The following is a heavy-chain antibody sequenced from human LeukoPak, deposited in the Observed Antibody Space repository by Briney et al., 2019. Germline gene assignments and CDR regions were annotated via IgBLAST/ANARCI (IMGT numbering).Heavy chain of an antibody. CDR3: ASVRGSSSSYYFDY. D-gene: IGHD1-26*01. J-gene: IGHJ4*02. V-gene: IGHV3-21*01. CDR2: ISSSSSYI. CDR1: GFTFSSYS. Sequence: PGGSLRLSCAASGFTFSSYSMNWVRQAPGKGLEWVSSISSSSSYIYYADSVKGRFTISRDNSKNTLYLQMNSLRAEDTAVYYCASVRGSSSSYYFDYWGQGTLVTVSS.